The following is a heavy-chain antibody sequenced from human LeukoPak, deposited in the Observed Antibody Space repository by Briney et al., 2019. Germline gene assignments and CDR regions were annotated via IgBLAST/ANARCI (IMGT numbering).Heavy chain of an antibody. V-gene: IGHV1-69*06. CDR2: IIPIFGTA. CDR3: ASGINYFGYFDY. Sequence: VASVKVSCKASGGTFSSYAISWVRQAPGQGLEWMGRIIPIFGTANYAQKFQGRVTITADKSTSTAYMELSSLRSEDTAMYYCASGINYFGYFDYWGQGTLVTVSS. J-gene: IGHJ4*02. D-gene: IGHD3-9*01. CDR1: GGTFSSYA.